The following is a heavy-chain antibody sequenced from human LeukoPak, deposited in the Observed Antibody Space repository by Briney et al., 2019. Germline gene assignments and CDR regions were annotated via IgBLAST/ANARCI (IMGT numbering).Heavy chain of an antibody. J-gene: IGHJ5*02. CDR3: ARGYCSSTSCYMGPSNNWFDP. V-gene: IGHV4-34*01. CDR2: INHSGST. D-gene: IGHD2-2*02. CDR1: GGSFSGYY. Sequence: SETLSLTCAVYGGSFSGYYWSWIRQPPGKGLEWIGEINHSGSTNYNPSLKSRVTISVDTSKNQFSLKLSSVTAADTAVYYCARGYCSSTSCYMGPSNNWFDPWGQGTLVTVSS.